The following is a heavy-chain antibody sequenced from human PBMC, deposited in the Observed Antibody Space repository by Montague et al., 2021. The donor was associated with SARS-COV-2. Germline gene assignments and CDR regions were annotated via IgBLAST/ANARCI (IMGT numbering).Heavy chain of an antibody. Sequence: SETLSLTCTVSGGSISSSYWSWFRQPPGKGLEWIGYISDRGSTNYNPSLTSRATMSVDTSKNQFSLKVNSVAAADTAVYYCARHYSATLPAVYWGQGTLVTVSS. CDR1: GGSISSSY. D-gene: IGHD2-15*01. V-gene: IGHV4-59*08. CDR3: ARHYSATLPAVY. J-gene: IGHJ4*02. CDR2: ISDRGST.